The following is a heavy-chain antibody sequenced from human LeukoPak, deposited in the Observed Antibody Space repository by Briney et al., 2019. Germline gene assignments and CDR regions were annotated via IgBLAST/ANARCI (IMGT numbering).Heavy chain of an antibody. J-gene: IGHJ4*02. D-gene: IGHD6-6*01. CDR3: ARGRKNIVARLGRTHYFDY. V-gene: IGHV3-30*03. CDR1: GFTFSDFG. Sequence: GGSLRLSCAASGFTFSDFGMHWVRQAPGKGLEWVTTISYDGSKKYYVDSVKGRFSFSRDNSKNTSYLQMNSLRAEDTAVYYCARGRKNIVARLGRTHYFDYWGQGTLVTVSS. CDR2: ISYDGSKK.